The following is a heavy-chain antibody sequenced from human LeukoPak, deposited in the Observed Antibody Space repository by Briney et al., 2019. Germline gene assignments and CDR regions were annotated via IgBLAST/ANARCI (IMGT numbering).Heavy chain of an antibody. D-gene: IGHD2-15*01. CDR1: GFTLSSYA. CDR3: AKGDIVVVVAATPLYFDY. J-gene: IGHJ4*02. CDR2: ISGSGGST. Sequence: GGSLRLSCAASGFTLSSYAMNWVRQAPGKGLEWVSAISGSGGSTYYADSVKGRFTISRDNSKNTLYLQMNSLRAEDTAVYYCAKGDIVVVVAATPLYFDYWGQGTLVTVSS. V-gene: IGHV3-23*01.